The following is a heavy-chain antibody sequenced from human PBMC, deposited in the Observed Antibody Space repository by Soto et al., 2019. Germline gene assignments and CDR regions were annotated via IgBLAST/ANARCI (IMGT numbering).Heavy chain of an antibody. CDR1: GGTFSSYA. D-gene: IGHD5-18*01. Sequence: QVQLVQSGAEVKKPGSSVKVSCKASGGTFSSYAISWVRQAPGQGLEWMGGIIPIFGTANYAQKFQGRVTITAEESTSTAYTELSSLRSEDRAVDYCASILGMDTAMFGPYYYYGMDVWGQGTTVTVSS. J-gene: IGHJ6*02. CDR2: IIPIFGTA. V-gene: IGHV1-69*01. CDR3: ASILGMDTAMFGPYYYYGMDV.